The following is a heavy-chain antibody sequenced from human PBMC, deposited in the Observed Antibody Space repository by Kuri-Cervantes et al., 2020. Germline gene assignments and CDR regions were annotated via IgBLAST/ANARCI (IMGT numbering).Heavy chain of an antibody. CDR1: GYTFTGYY. V-gene: IGHV1-2*02. Sequence: GGSLRLSCKASGYTFTGYYMHWVRQAPGQGLEWMGWINPNSGGTNYAQKFQGRVTMTRDTSISTAYMELSRLRSDDTAVYYCATEYSSSSPFDYWGQGTLVTVSS. CDR2: INPNSGGT. J-gene: IGHJ4*02. D-gene: IGHD6-6*01. CDR3: ATEYSSSSPFDY.